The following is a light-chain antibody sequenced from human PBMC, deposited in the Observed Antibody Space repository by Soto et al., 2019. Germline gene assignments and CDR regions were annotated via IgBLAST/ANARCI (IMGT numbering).Light chain of an antibody. CDR1: QSIGDT. Sequence: DREMTQSPSTLSASPGGRATLSCRASQSIGDTLAWYQQKPGQAPKLLIYGASRWVSGVPARFSGSGSGTDFTLTISSLQSDDFAVYYCQQANNLPWTFGGGTKVDIK. CDR3: QQANNLPWT. V-gene: IGKV3-15*01. CDR2: GAS. J-gene: IGKJ4*02.